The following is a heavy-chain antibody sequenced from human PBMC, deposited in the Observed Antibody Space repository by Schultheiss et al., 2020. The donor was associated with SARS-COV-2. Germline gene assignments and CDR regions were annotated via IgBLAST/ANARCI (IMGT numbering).Heavy chain of an antibody. CDR3: ARDHFGQIPPLNWFDP. D-gene: IGHD3-16*01. CDR1: GFTFNSYG. Sequence: GGSLRLSCVASGFTFNSYGMHWVRQAPGQGLEWMGWINPNSGGTNYAQKFQGWVTMTRDTSISTAYMELSRLRSDDTAVYYCARDHFGQIPPLNWFDPWGQGTLVTVSS. CDR2: INPNSGGT. V-gene: IGHV1-2*04. J-gene: IGHJ5*02.